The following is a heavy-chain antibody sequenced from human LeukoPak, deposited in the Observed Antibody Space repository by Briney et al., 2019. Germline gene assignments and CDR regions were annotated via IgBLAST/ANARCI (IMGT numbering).Heavy chain of an antibody. Sequence: ASVKVSCKASGYTFTSYGISWVRQAPGQGLEWMGWISAYNGNTNYAQKLQGRVTMTTDTSTSTAYMGLRSLRSDDTAVYYCARRRTGRGYSYGYYYMDVWGKGTTVTVSS. J-gene: IGHJ6*03. CDR3: ARRRTGRGYSYGYYYMDV. V-gene: IGHV1-18*01. CDR1: GYTFTSYG. CDR2: ISAYNGNT. D-gene: IGHD5-18*01.